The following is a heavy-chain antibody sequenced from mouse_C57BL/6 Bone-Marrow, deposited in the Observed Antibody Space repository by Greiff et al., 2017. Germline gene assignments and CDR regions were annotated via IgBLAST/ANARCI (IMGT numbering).Heavy chain of an antibody. Sequence: DVHLVESGGGLVQPKGSLKLSCAASGFTFNTSAMPWVRPAPGQGLAWVARIRSKSSTYATYYADSVKDRFTISRDDSQSMLYLQMNNLKTEDTAMYYCVRDDYGNYVGAMDYWGQGTSVTVSS. CDR2: IRSKSSTYAT. V-gene: IGHV10-3*01. CDR1: GFTFNTSA. J-gene: IGHJ4*01. CDR3: VRDDYGNYVGAMDY. D-gene: IGHD2-1*01.